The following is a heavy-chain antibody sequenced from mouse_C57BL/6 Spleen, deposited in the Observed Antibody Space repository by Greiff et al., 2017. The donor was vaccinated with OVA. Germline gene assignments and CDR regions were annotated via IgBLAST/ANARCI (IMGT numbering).Heavy chain of an antibody. CDR2: LNPSNGGT. J-gene: IGHJ1*03. V-gene: IGHV1-19*01. CDR1: GYTFTDYY. Sequence: EVQLQESGPVLVKPGASVKMSCKASGYTFTDYYMNWVKQSHGKSLEWIGVLNPSNGGTSYNQKFKGKATLTVNKSSSTAYMELNSLTSEDSAVYYCARGSNYYFDVWGTGTTVTVSS. D-gene: IGHD2-5*01. CDR3: ARGSNYYFDV.